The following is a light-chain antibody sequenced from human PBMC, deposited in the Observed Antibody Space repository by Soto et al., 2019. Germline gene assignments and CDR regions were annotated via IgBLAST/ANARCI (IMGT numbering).Light chain of an antibody. CDR3: QQYASSPLT. V-gene: IGKV3-20*01. J-gene: IGKJ4*01. CDR1: QSVRSNY. Sequence: EIVLTRSPGTLSLSSGERATLSCRASQSVRSNYLAWYQQKPGRAPRLLIYGASSRATGIPDRLGGSGSGTDFTLTISSLEPEDFAVCYWQQYASSPLTVGGGTKLEIK. CDR2: GAS.